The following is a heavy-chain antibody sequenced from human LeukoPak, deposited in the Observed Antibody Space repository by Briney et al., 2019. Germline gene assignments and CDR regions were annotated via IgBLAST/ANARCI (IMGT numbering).Heavy chain of an antibody. Sequence: PSETLSLTCTVSGYSISSGYYWGWIRQPPGKGLEWIGSIYHSGSTYYNPSLKSRVTISVDTSKNQFSLKLSSVTAADTAVYYCVRRPSYCSGGSCYSTGNWFDPWGQGTLVTVSS. CDR3: VRRPSYCSGGSCYSTGNWFDP. J-gene: IGHJ5*02. D-gene: IGHD2-15*01. V-gene: IGHV4-38-2*02. CDR2: IYHSGST. CDR1: GYSISSGYY.